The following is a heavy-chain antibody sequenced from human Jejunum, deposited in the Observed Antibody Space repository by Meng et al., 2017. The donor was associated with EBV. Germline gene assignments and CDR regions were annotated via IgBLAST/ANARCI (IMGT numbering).Heavy chain of an antibody. D-gene: IGHD2-15*01. J-gene: IGHJ4*02. CDR3: ARDSSGYHAHDKVSDY. CDR2: ITVYNGNT. CDR1: CYTVTRYG. V-gene: IGHV1-18*01. Sequence: VLLVEVGVEGKKPGGSMEGTFKDACYTVTRYGFRWGGQAPGTGTEWMGWITVYNGNTNYAPRLQGRVTMTTDISTSTAYMVLRSLRSDDTAVYYCARDSSGYHAHDKVSDYWGQGTLVTVSS.